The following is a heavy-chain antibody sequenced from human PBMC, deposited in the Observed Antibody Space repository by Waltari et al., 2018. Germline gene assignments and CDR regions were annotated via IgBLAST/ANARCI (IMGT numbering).Heavy chain of an antibody. CDR3: ARHLRYYYYYGVDV. J-gene: IGHJ6*02. CDR1: GYSFTSYW. Sequence: EVQLVQSGAEVKKPGESLRISCKGSGYSFTSYWYSWVRQMPGKGLEWMGRIDPSDSYTKFSPSFQGYVTISVDKSISTAYLQWSSLGASDTAIYYCARHLRYYYYYGVDVWGQGTTVTVSS. CDR2: IDPSDSYT. V-gene: IGHV5-10-1*03.